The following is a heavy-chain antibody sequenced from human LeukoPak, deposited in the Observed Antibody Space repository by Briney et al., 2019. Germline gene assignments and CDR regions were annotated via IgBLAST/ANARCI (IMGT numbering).Heavy chain of an antibody. V-gene: IGHV4-59*01. J-gene: IGHJ4*02. CDR2: NYYSGGT. CDR3: ASQSYGTSVSY. D-gene: IGHD2-2*01. Sequence: PSETLSLTCTVSGGSISSYYWSWIRQPPGKGLEWIGYNYYSGGTNYNPSLRSRVTISIDTSKNQFSLKLNSVTAADTAVYYCASQSYGTSVSYWGQGTLVTVSS. CDR1: GGSISSYY.